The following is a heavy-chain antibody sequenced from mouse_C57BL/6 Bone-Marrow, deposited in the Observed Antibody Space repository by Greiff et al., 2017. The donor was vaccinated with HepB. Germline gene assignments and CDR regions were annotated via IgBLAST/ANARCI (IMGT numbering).Heavy chain of an antibody. CDR1: GFTFSSYA. CDR2: ISDGGSYT. J-gene: IGHJ3*01. V-gene: IGHV5-4*01. CDR3: AREGSNYPFAY. Sequence: EVHLVESGGGLVKPGGSLKLSCAASGFTFSSYAMSGVRQTPEKRLEGVATISDGGSYTYYPDNVKGRFTISRDNAKNNLYLQMIHLKSEDTAMYYCAREGSNYPFAYWGQGTLVTVSA. D-gene: IGHD2-5*01.